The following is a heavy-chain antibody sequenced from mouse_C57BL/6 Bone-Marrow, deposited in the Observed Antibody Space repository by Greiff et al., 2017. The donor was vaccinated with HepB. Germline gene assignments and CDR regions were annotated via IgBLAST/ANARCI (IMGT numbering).Heavy chain of an antibody. V-gene: IGHV5-6*02. Sequence: EVKLVESGGDLVKPGGSLKLSCAASGFTFSSYGMSWVRQTPDKRLEWVATISSGGSYTYYPDSVKGRFTISRDNAKNTLYLQMSSLKSEDTAMYDCARRAYDGYYWFAYWGQGTLVTVSA. CDR2: ISSGGSYT. D-gene: IGHD2-3*01. CDR1: GFTFSSYG. CDR3: ARRAYDGYYWFAY. J-gene: IGHJ3*01.